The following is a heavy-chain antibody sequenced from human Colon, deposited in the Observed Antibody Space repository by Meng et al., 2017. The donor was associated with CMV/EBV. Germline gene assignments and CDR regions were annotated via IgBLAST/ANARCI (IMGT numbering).Heavy chain of an antibody. V-gene: IGHV3-7*01. J-gene: IGHJ5*02. CDR1: GFTFSNYW. Sequence: GGSLKISCAASGFTFSNYWMSWVRQAPGKGLEWVANIKQDGSENYYVDSVKGRFTISRDNAKNSLYLQMNSLRAEDTAVYFCARLGAASGRYWFDPWGQGTLVTVSS. CDR2: IKQDGSEN. D-gene: IGHD6-13*01. CDR3: ARLGAASGRYWFDP.